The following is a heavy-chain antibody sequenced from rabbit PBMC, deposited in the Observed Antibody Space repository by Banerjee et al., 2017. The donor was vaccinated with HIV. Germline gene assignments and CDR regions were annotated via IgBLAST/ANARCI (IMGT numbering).Heavy chain of an antibody. CDR1: GLDFSSSYW. V-gene: IGHV1S45*01. CDR3: ARGPGSYKYFDL. Sequence: QEPLVEYGGDLVQPEGSLTLTCKASGLDFSSSYWICWVRQAPGKGLEWIACIYTGSSGSTYYASWAKGRFTISKTSSTTVTLQMTSLTAADTATYFCARGPGSYKYFDLWGPGTLVTVS. J-gene: IGHJ4*01. CDR2: IYTGSSGST. D-gene: IGHD3-1*01.